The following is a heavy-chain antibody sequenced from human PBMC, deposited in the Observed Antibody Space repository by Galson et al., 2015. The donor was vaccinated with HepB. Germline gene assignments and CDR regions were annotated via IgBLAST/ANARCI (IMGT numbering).Heavy chain of an antibody. CDR2: TYYRAKWYS. J-gene: IGHJ6*02. Sequence: CAISGDSVSNNNAAWNWIRLSPLRGLEWLGRTYYRAKWYSDYGVSVKGRITIKPDTSKNQFSLQLSSVTPGDTAVYYCAKGSGSLYYYCMDVCGQGTTVAVSS. CDR1: GDSVSNNNAA. CDR3: AKGSGSLYYYCMDV. V-gene: IGHV6-1*01. D-gene: IGHD3-10*01.